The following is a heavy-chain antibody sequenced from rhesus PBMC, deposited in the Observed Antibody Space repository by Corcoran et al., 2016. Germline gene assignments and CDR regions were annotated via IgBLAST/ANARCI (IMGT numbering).Heavy chain of an antibody. CDR1: GYSISSGYY. V-gene: IGHV4S14*01. D-gene: IGHD3-3*01. Sequence: QVQLQESGPGLVKPSETLSLTCAVSGYSISSGYYWNWIRPPPGKGLEWIGRIDGSGGSNYLNPSIKRRVSLSVDTSKNQFAQKLSSVTAEDTAVYYWARDTLDWLSFNRFDVWGPGVLVTVSS. CDR3: ARDTLDWLSFNRFDV. J-gene: IGHJ5-1*01. CDR2: IDGSGGSN.